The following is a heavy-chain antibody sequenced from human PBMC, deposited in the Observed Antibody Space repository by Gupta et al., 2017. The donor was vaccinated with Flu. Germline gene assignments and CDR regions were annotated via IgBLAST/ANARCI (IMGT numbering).Heavy chain of an antibody. CDR1: GYTFTGNY. CDR3: AKATDTGYYYGMDV. J-gene: IGHJ6*02. CDR2: INPRTGGT. V-gene: IGHV1-2*04. Sequence: QVQLVQSGAEATKPGASVRVSCKASGYTFTGNYMHWVRQAPGQGLEWMGWINPRTGGTKYAQKFQGWVTMTRDTSITTAYMDMSRLKSDDTAVYYCAKATDTGYYYGMDVWGQGTTVIVS. D-gene: IGHD1-14*01.